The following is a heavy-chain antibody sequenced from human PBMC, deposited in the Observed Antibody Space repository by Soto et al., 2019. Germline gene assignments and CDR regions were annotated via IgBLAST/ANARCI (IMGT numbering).Heavy chain of an antibody. CDR1: GFTFSSYA. J-gene: IGHJ5*02. CDR2: ISGSGGRT. CDR3: AKDREQQLVRVVFDP. V-gene: IGHV3-23*01. Sequence: SGGSLRLSCAASGFTFSSYAMSWVRQAPGKGREWVSAISGSGGRTYYADSVKGRFTISRDNSKNTLYLQMNSLRAEDTAVYYCAKDREQQLVRVVFDPWGQGTLVTV. D-gene: IGHD6-13*01.